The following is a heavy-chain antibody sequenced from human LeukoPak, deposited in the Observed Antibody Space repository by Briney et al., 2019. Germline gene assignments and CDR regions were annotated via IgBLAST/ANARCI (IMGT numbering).Heavy chain of an antibody. CDR3: GKNGYSYGLYDAFDA. Sequence: QPGRSLRLSCAASGFPFSGYAMHWVRQAPGKGLEWVAVMSHDGTNKYYADSVKGRFTISRDNSKNTLYVEMNSLRAEDTAVYYCGKNGYSYGLYDAFDAWGQGTMVTVSS. D-gene: IGHD5-18*01. J-gene: IGHJ3*01. V-gene: IGHV3-30-3*02. CDR2: MSHDGTNK. CDR1: GFPFSGYA.